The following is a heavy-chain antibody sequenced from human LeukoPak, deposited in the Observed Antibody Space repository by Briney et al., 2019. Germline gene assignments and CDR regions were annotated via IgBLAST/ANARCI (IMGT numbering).Heavy chain of an antibody. V-gene: IGHV4-34*01. CDR2: INHSGST. CDR1: GGSFSGYY. D-gene: IGHD6-13*01. CDR3: ARIYSSSWFLNWFDP. Sequence: SQTLSLTCAVYGGSFSGYYWGWIRQPPGKGLEWIGEINHSGSTNYNPSLKSRVTISLDTSKNQFSLRLSSVTAADTAVYYCARIYSSSWFLNWFDPWGQGTLVTVSS. J-gene: IGHJ5*02.